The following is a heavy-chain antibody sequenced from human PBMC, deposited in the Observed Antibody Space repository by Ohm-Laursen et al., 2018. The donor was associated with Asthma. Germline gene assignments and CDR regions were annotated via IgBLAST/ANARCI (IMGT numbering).Heavy chain of an antibody. CDR2: ISYDGSNK. Sequence: SLRLSCAASGFTFSSYGMHWVRQAPGKGLEWVAVISYDGSNKYYADSVKGRFTISRDNSKNTLYLQMNSLRAEDTAVYYCAREYYYGSGSYYSQDGMDVWGQGTTVTVSS. CDR3: AREYYYGSGSYYSQDGMDV. J-gene: IGHJ6*02. V-gene: IGHV3-30*19. D-gene: IGHD3-10*01. CDR1: GFTFSSYG.